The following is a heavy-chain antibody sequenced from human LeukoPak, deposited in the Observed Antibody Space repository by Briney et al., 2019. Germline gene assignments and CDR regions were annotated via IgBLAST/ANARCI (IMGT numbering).Heavy chain of an antibody. D-gene: IGHD6-13*01. CDR1: GGSISSYY. CDR3: AKWNRQPLVKGWLDS. V-gene: IGHV4-59*01. Sequence: SETLSLTCTVSGGSISSYYWSWIRQPPGKGLEWIGYIYYSGSTTYSPSLKSRVTISVDTSKNQFSLKLSSVTAADTAVYYCAKWNRQPLVKGWLDSWGQGTLVTVS. CDR2: IYYSGST. J-gene: IGHJ5*01.